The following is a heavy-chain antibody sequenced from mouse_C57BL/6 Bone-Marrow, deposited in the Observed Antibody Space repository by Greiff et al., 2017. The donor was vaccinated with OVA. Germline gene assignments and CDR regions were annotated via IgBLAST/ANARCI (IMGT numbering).Heavy chain of an antibody. Sequence: EVMLVESGGGLVKPGGSLKLSCAASGFTFSSYAMSWVRQTPEKRLEWVATISDGGSYTYYPDNVKGRFTISRDNAKNNLYLQMSHLKSEDTAMYYCARDGGYLLAYWGQGTLVTVSA. V-gene: IGHV5-4*01. CDR2: ISDGGSYT. J-gene: IGHJ3*01. CDR3: ARDGGYLLAY. CDR1: GFTFSSYA. D-gene: IGHD3-1*01.